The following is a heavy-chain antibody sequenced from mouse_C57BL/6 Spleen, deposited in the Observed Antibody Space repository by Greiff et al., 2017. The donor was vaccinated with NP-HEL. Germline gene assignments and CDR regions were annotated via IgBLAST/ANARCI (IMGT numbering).Heavy chain of an antibody. CDR3: ARGGWLPYAMDY. CDR2: IDPSDSYT. V-gene: IGHV1-69*01. CDR1: GYTFTSYW. D-gene: IGHD2-3*01. J-gene: IGHJ4*01. Sequence: VQLQQPGAELVMPGASVKLSCKASGYTFTSYWMHWVKQRPGQGLEWIGEIDPSDSYTNYIQKFKGKSTLTVDKSSSTAYMQLSSLTSEDSAVYCCARGGWLPYAMDYWGQGTSVTVSS.